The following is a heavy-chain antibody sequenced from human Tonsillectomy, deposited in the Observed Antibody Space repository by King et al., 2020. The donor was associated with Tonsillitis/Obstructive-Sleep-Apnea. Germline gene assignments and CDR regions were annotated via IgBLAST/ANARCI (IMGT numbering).Heavy chain of an antibody. V-gene: IGHV4-4*02. CDR2: IYHSGST. D-gene: IGHD6-19*01. Sequence: QLQESGPGLVKPSGTLSLTCAVSGGSISSSNVWSWVRQPPGKGLEWIGEIYHSGSTNYNPSLKSRVTISVDKSKNQFSLKLSSVIAAYTAEYYCARDREGYGSGWSDFDYWGQGTLVTVSS. J-gene: IGHJ4*02. CDR1: GGSISSSNV. CDR3: ARDREGYGSGWSDFDY.